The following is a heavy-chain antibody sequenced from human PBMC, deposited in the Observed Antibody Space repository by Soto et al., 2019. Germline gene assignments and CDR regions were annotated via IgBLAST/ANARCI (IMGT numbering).Heavy chain of an antibody. CDR1: GFTFSNAW. D-gene: IGHD6-6*01. V-gene: IGHV3-15*01. Sequence: GGALRLSCAASGFTFSNAWMTWVRQAPGKGLEWVGRIKSKTDGGTTDYAAPVKGRFTISRDDSKNTLYLQMNSLKTEDTAVYYCTTDREYSSSVAFDIWGQGTMVPVSS. J-gene: IGHJ3*02. CDR2: IKSKTDGGTT. CDR3: TTDREYSSSVAFDI.